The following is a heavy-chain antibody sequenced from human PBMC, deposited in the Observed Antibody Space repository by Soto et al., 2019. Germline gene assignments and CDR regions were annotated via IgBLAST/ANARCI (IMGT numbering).Heavy chain of an antibody. CDR1: RVTFDSSA. V-gene: IGHV3-23*01. D-gene: IGHD3-10*01. J-gene: IGHJ5*01. Sequence: RRTPRLSCAASRVTFDSSAMSWVRQAPGKGLEWVSAISGSGGSTYYADSVKGRFTISRDNSKNTLYLQMNSLKAEDTAVYYYSVVSSAVTEIIFRENWF. CDR3: SVVSSAVTEIIFRENWF. CDR2: ISGSGGST.